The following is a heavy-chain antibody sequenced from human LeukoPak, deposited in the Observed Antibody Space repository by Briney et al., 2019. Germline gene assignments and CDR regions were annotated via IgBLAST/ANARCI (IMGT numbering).Heavy chain of an antibody. CDR2: IYYSGST. J-gene: IGHJ4*02. V-gene: IGHV4-59*08. Sequence: SETLSLTCTVSGGSISSYYWSWIRLPPGKGLEWIGYIYYSGSTYYNPSLKSRVTISVDTSKNQFSLKLSSVTAADTAVYYCARGWGQLLRNYGSGSFDYWGQGTLVTVSS. CDR1: GGSISSYY. CDR3: ARGWGQLLRNYGSGSFDY. D-gene: IGHD3-10*01.